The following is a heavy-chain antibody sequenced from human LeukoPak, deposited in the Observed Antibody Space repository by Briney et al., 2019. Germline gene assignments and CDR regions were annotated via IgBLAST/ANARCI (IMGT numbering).Heavy chain of an antibody. CDR2: LYTSGST. J-gene: IGHJ2*01. CDR1: GGSFSYDY. D-gene: IGHD4-17*01. Sequence: KPSETLSLTCTVSGGSFSYDYWNWIRQPAGKGLEWIGRLYTSGSTNYNPSLKSRVTMSVDTSKNQFSLNLSSVTAADTAVYYCATGTTVSFWYFDLWGRGTLVTVSS. V-gene: IGHV4-4*07. CDR3: ATGTTVSFWYFDL.